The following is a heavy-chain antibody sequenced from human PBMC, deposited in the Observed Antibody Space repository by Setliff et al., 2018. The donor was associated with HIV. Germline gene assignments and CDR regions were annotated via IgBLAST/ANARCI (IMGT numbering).Heavy chain of an antibody. CDR2: IFHSGST. CDR1: GASFSHYY. CDR3: ARGPLVTDFWSGIGTFDV. V-gene: IGHV4-34*01. J-gene: IGHJ3*01. Sequence: PSETLSLTCAVYGASFSHYYWNWIRQPPGKGLEWIGEIFHSGSTNYNPSLKSRVTISVDMSKNQFSLKLSSVTAADTAIYYCARGPLVTDFWSGIGTFDVWGQGTMVT. D-gene: IGHD3-3*01.